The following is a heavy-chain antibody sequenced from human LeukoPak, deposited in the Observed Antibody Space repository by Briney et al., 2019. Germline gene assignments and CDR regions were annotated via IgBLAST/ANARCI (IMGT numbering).Heavy chain of an antibody. Sequence: GASVRVSCKVSGYTFTGYYMHWVRQAPGQGLEWMGRINPNSGGTNYAQKFQGRVTMTRDTSISTAYMELSRLRSDDTAVYYCARDEGGGLIKKAFDYWGQGTLVTVSS. J-gene: IGHJ4*02. CDR1: GYTFTGYY. CDR2: INPNSGGT. V-gene: IGHV1-2*06. CDR3: ARDEGGGLIKKAFDY. D-gene: IGHD2-8*01.